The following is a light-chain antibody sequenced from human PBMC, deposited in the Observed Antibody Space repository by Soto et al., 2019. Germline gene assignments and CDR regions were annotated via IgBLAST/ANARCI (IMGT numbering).Light chain of an antibody. CDR1: QGVSRW. V-gene: IGKV1D-16*01. CDR3: QQYNRYPPT. CDR2: AAS. Sequence: DIQMTQSPSSLSASVGDRVTITCRASQGVSRWLAWYQQKPEKAPKSLIYAASNMQSGGPSRFSRSGSATDFTLTISSLQHEDFATYYCQQYNRYPPTFGGGTKVQIK. J-gene: IGKJ4*01.